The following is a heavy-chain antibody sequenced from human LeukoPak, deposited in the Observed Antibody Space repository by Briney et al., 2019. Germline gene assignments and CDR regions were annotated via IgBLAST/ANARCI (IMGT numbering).Heavy chain of an antibody. V-gene: IGHV1-24*01. CDR1: GYTLTELS. Sequence: VASVKVSCKVSGYTLTELSMHWVRQAPGKGLEWMGGFDPEDGETIYAQKSQGRVTMTEDTSTDTAYMELSSLRSEDTAVYYCATAHYGGNYFDYWGQGTLVTVSS. J-gene: IGHJ4*02. CDR2: FDPEDGET. CDR3: ATAHYGGNYFDY. D-gene: IGHD4-23*01.